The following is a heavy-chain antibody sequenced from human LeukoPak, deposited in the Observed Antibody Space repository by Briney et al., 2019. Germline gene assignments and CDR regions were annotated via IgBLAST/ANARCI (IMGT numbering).Heavy chain of an antibody. V-gene: IGHV1-2*06. J-gene: IGHJ4*02. Sequence: ASVKVSCKASGYTFTGYYMHWVRQAPGQGLEWMGRINPNNGGTDYAQRFQGRVTMTGDTSISTAYMELSSLRSDDTAVYYCTRESGSYHGNDYWGQGTLVTVSS. D-gene: IGHD1-26*01. CDR3: TRESGSYHGNDY. CDR1: GYTFTGYY. CDR2: INPNNGGT.